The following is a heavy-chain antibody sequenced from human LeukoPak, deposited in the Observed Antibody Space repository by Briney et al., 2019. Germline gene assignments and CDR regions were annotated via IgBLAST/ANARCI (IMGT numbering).Heavy chain of an antibody. V-gene: IGHV4-34*01. CDR3: ARGRYCSGGSCYPRDYYYYGMGV. Sequence: KPSETLSLTCAVYGGSFSGYYWSWIRQPPGKGLEWIGEINHSGSTNYNPSLKSRVTISVDTSKNQFSLELSSVTAADTAVYYCARGRYCSGGSCYPRDYYYYGMGVWGQGTTVTVSS. CDR2: INHSGST. D-gene: IGHD2-15*01. J-gene: IGHJ6*02. CDR1: GGSFSGYY.